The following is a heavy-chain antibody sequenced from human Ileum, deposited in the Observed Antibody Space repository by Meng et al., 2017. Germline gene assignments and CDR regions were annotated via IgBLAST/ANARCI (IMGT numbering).Heavy chain of an antibody. CDR3: ARELSGAVDF. CDR2: IYYSGRT. CDR1: GGSISGSSHY. J-gene: IGHJ4*02. V-gene: IGHV4-39*07. Sequence: SETLSLTCTVSGGSISGSSHYWGWIRPPPGMGLEWIGTIYYSGRTYYKPSVKSRVTLSVDTSKNQFSLKLTSVTAADTAVYYCARELSGAVDFWGQGTLVTVSS. D-gene: IGHD3-10*01.